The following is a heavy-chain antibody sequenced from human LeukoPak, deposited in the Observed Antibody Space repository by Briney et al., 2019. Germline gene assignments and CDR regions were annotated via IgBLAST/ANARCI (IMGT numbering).Heavy chain of an antibody. J-gene: IGHJ5*02. V-gene: IGHV4-61*01. CDR1: GASVSSASY. CDR2: IYNGVNT. CDR3: ARSRAFNSGAFDP. D-gene: IGHD1-26*01. Sequence: SETLSLTCTVSGASVSSASYWTWIRQPPGKGVGWIAHIYNGVNTNYNPSLKSRVTISVDTSKNQFSLRLNSVTAADTAVYYCARSRAFNSGAFDPWGQGSLVTVSS.